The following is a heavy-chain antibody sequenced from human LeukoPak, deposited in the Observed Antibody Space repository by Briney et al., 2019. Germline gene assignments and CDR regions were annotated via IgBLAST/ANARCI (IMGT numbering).Heavy chain of an antibody. CDR2: ISWNSGSI. Sequence: GGSLRLSCAASGFTFDDYAMHWVRQAPGKGLEWVLGISWNSGSIGYADSVKGRFTISRDNAKNSLYLQMNSLRAEDTALYYCAKDLKPYQLLYWFDPWGQGTLVTVSS. V-gene: IGHV3-9*01. D-gene: IGHD2-2*01. CDR1: GFTFDDYA. CDR3: AKDLKPYQLLYWFDP. J-gene: IGHJ5*02.